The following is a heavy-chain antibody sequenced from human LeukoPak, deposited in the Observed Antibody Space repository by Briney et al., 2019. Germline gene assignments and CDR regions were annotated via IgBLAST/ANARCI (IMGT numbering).Heavy chain of an antibody. CDR3: ATRGSGSYYPELDY. Sequence: QSGGSLRLSCAASGFPFSSFGMSWVRQAPGKGLEWVSGISGSSSSTSYAESVRGRFTISRDNSKNTLYLQMNSLRADDTAVYYCATRGSGSYYPELDYWGQGTLVTVSS. CDR2: ISGSSSST. J-gene: IGHJ4*02. V-gene: IGHV3-23*01. CDR1: GFPFSSFG. D-gene: IGHD3-10*01.